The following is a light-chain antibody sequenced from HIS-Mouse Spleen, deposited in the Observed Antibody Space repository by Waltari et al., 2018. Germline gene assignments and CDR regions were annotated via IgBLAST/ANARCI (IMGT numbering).Light chain of an antibody. Sequence: QSALTQPPSASGSPGQSVTISCTGTSSDVGGYNYVPWYQQHPGKPPKLMIYEVSKRPSGVPDRFSGSKSGNTASLTVSGLQAEDEADYYCSSYAGSNNFDVVFGGGTKLTVL. V-gene: IGLV2-8*01. CDR2: EVS. J-gene: IGLJ2*01. CDR3: SSYAGSNNFDVV. CDR1: SSDVGGYNY.